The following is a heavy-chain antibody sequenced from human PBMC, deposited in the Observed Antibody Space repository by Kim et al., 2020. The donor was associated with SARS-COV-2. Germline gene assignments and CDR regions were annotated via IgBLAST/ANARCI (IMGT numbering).Heavy chain of an antibody. J-gene: IGHJ4*02. V-gene: IGHV3-48*03. CDR3: AREGYSSSSVDY. D-gene: IGHD6-6*01. Sequence: YYADSVKGRFTSSRDNAKNSLYLQMNSLRAEDTAVYYCAREGYSSSSVDYWGQGTLVTVSS.